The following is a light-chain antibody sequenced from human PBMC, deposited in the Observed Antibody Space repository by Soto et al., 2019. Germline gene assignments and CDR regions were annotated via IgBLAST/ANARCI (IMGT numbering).Light chain of an antibody. J-gene: IGKJ1*01. V-gene: IGKV3D-15*01. CDR1: QSVSTN. CDR3: QQRSNWPRGT. Sequence: EVVLTQSPATLSVSPGERATLSCRASQSVSTNLAWYQQKRGQAPRLLIYGASTRATGIPARFSGSGSETEFTLTISSLQSEDFAVYYCQQRSNWPRGTFGQGTKVDI. CDR2: GAS.